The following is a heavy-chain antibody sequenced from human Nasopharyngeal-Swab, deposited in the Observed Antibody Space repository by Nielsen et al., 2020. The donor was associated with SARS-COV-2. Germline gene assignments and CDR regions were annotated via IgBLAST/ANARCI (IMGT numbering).Heavy chain of an antibody. Sequence: GGSLRLSCAASGFTFSRYWMHWVRQAPGKGLVWVSRINSDGSSTRYADSVKGRLTISRDNSKNTVNLQMNSLRAEDTAIYYCAKDRDSGDDSDDYYHYYGMDVWGQGTTVTVSS. V-gene: IGHV3-74*01. J-gene: IGHJ6*02. CDR2: INSDGSST. CDR3: AKDRDSGDDSDDYYHYYGMDV. D-gene: IGHD5-12*01. CDR1: GFTFSRYW.